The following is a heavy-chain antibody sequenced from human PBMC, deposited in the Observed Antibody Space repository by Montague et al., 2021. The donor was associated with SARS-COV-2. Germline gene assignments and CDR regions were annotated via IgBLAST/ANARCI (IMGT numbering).Heavy chain of an antibody. CDR2: ISHNGNT. J-gene: IGHJ6*03. D-gene: IGHD2-2*02. Sequence: SETLSLTCAVSGGSFSRYYWSWIRQPPGKGLEWIGEISHNGNTKYNPSLQSRVSISLDTSRNQFSLKVSSVTAADTAIYYRARLGDGIVPSPILGLGPYYSFYYMDVWGKGTTVTVSS. CDR1: GGSFSRYY. V-gene: IGHV4-34*01. CDR3: ARLGDGIVPSPILGLGPYYSFYYMDV.